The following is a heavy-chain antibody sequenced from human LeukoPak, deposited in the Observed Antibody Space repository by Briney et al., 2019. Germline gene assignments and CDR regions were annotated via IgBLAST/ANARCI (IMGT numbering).Heavy chain of an antibody. Sequence: GESLKISCKGSGYSFSSYWIGWVRQMPGKGLEWMGIIYPGDSDTRYSPSFQGQVTISADKSISTAYLQWSSLKASDTALYYCARLPLGRDYYFDLWGRGTLVTVSS. D-gene: IGHD4-11*01. CDR3: ARLPLGRDYYFDL. CDR1: GYSFSSYW. J-gene: IGHJ2*01. V-gene: IGHV5-51*01. CDR2: IYPGDSDT.